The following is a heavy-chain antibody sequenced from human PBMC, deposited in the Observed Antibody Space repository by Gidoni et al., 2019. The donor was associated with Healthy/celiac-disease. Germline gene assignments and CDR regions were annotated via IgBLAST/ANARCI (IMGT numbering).Heavy chain of an antibody. CDR2: IIPIFGTA. CDR1: GGTFTSYA. CDR3: ARESLGIAARRKYGMDV. V-gene: IGHV1-69*01. D-gene: IGHD6-6*01. J-gene: IGHJ6*02. Sequence: QVQLVQSGAEVKKPGSSVKVSCKASGGTFTSYALSWVRQAPGQGLEWMGGIIPIFGTANYAQKFQGRVTITADESTSTAYMELSSLRSEDTAVYYCARESLGIAARRKYGMDVWGQGTTVTVSS.